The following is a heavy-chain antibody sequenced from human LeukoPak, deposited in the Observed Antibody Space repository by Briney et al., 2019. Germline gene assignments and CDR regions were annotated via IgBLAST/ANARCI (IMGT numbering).Heavy chain of an antibody. V-gene: IGHV1-69*04. CDR2: IIPILGIA. CDR3: ARDRPEKHYYYYGMDV. Sequence: VASVTVSCKASGGTFSSYAISWVRQAPGQGLEWMGRIIPILGIANYAQKFQGRVTITADKSTSTAYMELSSLRSEDTAVYYCARDRPEKHYYYYGMDVWGQGTTVTVSS. J-gene: IGHJ6*02. CDR1: GGTFSSYA.